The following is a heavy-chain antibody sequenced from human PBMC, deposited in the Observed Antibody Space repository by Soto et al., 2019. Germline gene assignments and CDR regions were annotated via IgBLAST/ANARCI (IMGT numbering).Heavy chain of an antibody. CDR2: ISTYSGDT. CDR3: ARGSMLSPPFPDY. V-gene: IGHV1-18*01. CDR1: GYTFTTSA. D-gene: IGHD3-10*02. Sequence: GASVKVSCKTSGYTFTTSAISWVRQAPGQGLEWVGWISTYSGDTYYAQNLQGRISLTTDTSTTTVYMELRNLRSDDTAVYYCARGSMLSPPFPDYWGQGTLVTVSS. J-gene: IGHJ4*02.